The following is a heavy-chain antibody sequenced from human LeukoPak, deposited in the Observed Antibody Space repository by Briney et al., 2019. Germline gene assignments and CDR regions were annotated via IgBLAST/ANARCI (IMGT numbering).Heavy chain of an antibody. CDR2: IYYSGST. J-gene: IGHJ4*02. CDR1: GGSISGYY. D-gene: IGHD6-6*01. Sequence: SETLSLTCTVSGGSISGYYWSWIRQLPGKGLEWIGYIYYSGSTNYNPSLKSRVTISVDTSKNQFSLKLSSVTAADTALYYCARSHSSTSWFFDSWGQGTLVTVSS. V-gene: IGHV4-59*01. CDR3: ARSHSSTSWFFDS.